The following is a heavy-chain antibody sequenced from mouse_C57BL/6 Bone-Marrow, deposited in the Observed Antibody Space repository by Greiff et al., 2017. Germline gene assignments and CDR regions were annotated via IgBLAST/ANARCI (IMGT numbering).Heavy chain of an antibody. J-gene: IGHJ4*01. CDR2: IDPSDSYT. Sequence: QVQLQQPGAELVRPGTSVKLSCKASGYTFTSYWMHWVKQRPGQGLEWIGAIDPSDSYTNYNQKFKGKATLTVDTSSSTAYMQLSSLTSEDSAVYYCARLWSYYAMDYWGQGTSVTVSS. CDR1: GYTFTSYW. V-gene: IGHV1-59*01. CDR3: ARLWSYYAMDY.